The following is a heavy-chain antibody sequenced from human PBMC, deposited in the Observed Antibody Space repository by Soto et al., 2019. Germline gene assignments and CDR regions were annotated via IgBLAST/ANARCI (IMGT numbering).Heavy chain of an antibody. V-gene: IGHV3-33*01. CDR1: EXIFNGFG. J-gene: IGHJ4*02. D-gene: IGHD1-26*01. Sequence: GGSLRLSCAASEXIFNGFGMHWVRQAPGKGLEWVAVIRYDGSDIHYADSVKGLFTISRDNSKNTLYLQMDSLRGEDTAVYYCARDGVGATAYFGYFDYWGQGALVTVSS. CDR2: IRYDGSDI. CDR3: ARDGVGATAYFGYFDY.